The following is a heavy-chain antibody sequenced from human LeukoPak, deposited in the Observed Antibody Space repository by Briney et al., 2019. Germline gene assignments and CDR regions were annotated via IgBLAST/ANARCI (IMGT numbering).Heavy chain of an antibody. CDR2: INPNSGNT. V-gene: IGHV1-8*02. J-gene: IGHJ4*02. CDR1: GYTFTGYF. Sequence: ASVKVSCKASGYTFTGYFIHWVRQAPGQGLEWAGWINPNSGNTDYAQKFQGRVTMTRNTSISTAYMELSSLRSEDTAVYYCARGQDSSGWLYWGQGTLVTVSS. CDR3: ARGQDSSGWLY. D-gene: IGHD6-19*01.